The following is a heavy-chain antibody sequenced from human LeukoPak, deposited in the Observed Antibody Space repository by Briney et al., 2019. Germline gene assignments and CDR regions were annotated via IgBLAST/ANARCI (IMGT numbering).Heavy chain of an antibody. CDR1: GFTFNSYW. CDR2: IKQDGSEK. J-gene: IGHJ4*02. Sequence: GGSLRLSCAASGFTFNSYWMSWVRQAPGKGLEWVANIKQDGSEKYYVDSVKGRFTISRDNAKNTLYLQMSSLRAEDTAVYYCARDQYDFWSGNDYWGQGTLVTVSS. D-gene: IGHD3-3*01. V-gene: IGHV3-7*01. CDR3: ARDQYDFWSGNDY.